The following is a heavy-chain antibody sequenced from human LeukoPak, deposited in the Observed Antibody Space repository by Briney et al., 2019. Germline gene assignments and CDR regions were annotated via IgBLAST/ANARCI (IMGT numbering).Heavy chain of an antibody. J-gene: IGHJ5*02. V-gene: IGHV3-23*01. Sequence: GGSLRLSCAASGFTFSSYAMSWVRQAPGKGLEWVSAISGSGGSTYYADSVKGRFTTSRDNSKNTLYLQMNSLRAEDTAVYYCAKDPDGYGSPYWFDPWGQGTLVTVSS. D-gene: IGHD5-24*01. CDR2: ISGSGGST. CDR1: GFTFSSYA. CDR3: AKDPDGYGSPYWFDP.